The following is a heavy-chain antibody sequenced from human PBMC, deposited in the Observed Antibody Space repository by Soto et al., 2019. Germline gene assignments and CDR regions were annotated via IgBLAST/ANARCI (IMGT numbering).Heavy chain of an antibody. CDR3: ARDVQFQSFDY. J-gene: IGHJ4*02. CDR1: GFDFSNGW. V-gene: IGHV3-74*01. D-gene: IGHD6-19*01. Sequence: PGGSLRLSCAASGFDFSNGWMHWVRQVPGKGLVWVSQINNDGRRTTYAESVKGRFTISRDNAKNTLYLQMNSLRAEDTAVYYCARDVQFQSFDYWGQGALVTVSS. CDR2: INNDGRRT.